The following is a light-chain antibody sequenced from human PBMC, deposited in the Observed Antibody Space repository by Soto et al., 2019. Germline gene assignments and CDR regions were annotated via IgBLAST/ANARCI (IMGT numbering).Light chain of an antibody. CDR1: QSVSSN. V-gene: IGKV3-15*01. Sequence: DIVLTQSPATLSLSPGDRATLSCRASQSVSSNLAWYQHKPGQAPRLLIYGASTRATGIPARFSGSGSGTEFTLTISSLQSEDFAVYYCQQYNNWPPLTFGPGTKVDIK. J-gene: IGKJ3*01. CDR2: GAS. CDR3: QQYNNWPPLT.